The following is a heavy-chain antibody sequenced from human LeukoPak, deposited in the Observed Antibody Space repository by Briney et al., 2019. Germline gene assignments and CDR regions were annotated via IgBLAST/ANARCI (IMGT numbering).Heavy chain of an antibody. Sequence: PSETLSLTCTVSGGSISSGDYYWSWIRQPPGKGLEWIGYIYYSGSTNYNPSLKSRVTMSVDTSKNQFSLKLSSVTAADTAVYYCARDRGYGSGSYYFQHWGQGTLVTVSS. CDR2: IYYSGST. D-gene: IGHD3-10*01. V-gene: IGHV4-61*08. CDR1: GGSISSGDYY. J-gene: IGHJ1*01. CDR3: ARDRGYGSGSYYFQH.